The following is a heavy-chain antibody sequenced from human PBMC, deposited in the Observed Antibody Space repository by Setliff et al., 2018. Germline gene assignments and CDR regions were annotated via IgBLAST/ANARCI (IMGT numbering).Heavy chain of an antibody. CDR2: TIPIFGTT. J-gene: IGHJ6*03. D-gene: IGHD3-22*01. V-gene: IGHV1-69*05. Sequence: VASVKVSCKASGGTFSDYGISWVRQAPGQGLEWMGGTIPIFGTTDYAQKFQGRVAIITDESTSTAFMQLSSLRSEDTAVYYCVREGVDSRSSTDYRYYMDVWGKVTTVTVSS. CDR3: VREGVDSRSSTDYRYYMDV. CDR1: GGTFSDYG.